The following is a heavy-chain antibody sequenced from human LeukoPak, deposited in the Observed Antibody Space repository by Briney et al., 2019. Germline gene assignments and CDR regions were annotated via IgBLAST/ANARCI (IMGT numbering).Heavy chain of an antibody. V-gene: IGHV1-69*01. Sequence: SVKVSCKASVGTCNNYAISWVRQAPGQGLEWMGGIIPMFGTANNAQKSQGRVTITADESTSTAHIELSSLRSEDTAMYYCALGSRGVMTDWFDPWGQGTLVTVSS. CDR2: IIPMFGTA. J-gene: IGHJ5*02. CDR3: ALGSRGVMTDWFDP. D-gene: IGHD3-10*01. CDR1: VGTCNNYA.